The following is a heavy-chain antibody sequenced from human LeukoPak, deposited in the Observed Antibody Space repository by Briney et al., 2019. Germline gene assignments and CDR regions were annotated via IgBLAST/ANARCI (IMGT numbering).Heavy chain of an antibody. J-gene: IGHJ4*02. D-gene: IGHD3-22*01. V-gene: IGHV3-23*01. CDR1: GFTFSDYA. CDR3: AYYYYEPPGDY. CDR2: LGGSGGDR. Sequence: GGSLRLSCAASGFTFSDYAMFWVRQAPGKGLEWVSGLGGSGGDRYYADSVQGRFTISRHNSKNTLYLQMNSLRAEDTAVYYCAYYYYEPPGDYWGQGTLVTVSS.